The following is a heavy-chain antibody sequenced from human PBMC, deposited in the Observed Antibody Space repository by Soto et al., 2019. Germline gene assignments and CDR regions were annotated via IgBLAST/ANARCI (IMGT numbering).Heavy chain of an antibody. CDR1: GFTVSSNY. Sequence: PGGSLRLSCAASGFTVSSNYMSWVRQAPGKGLEWVSVIYSGGSTYYADSVKGRFTISRDNSKNTLYLQMNSLRAEDTAVYYCASTDSSSYGMDVWGQGTTVTVSS. V-gene: IGHV3-53*01. D-gene: IGHD6-13*01. J-gene: IGHJ6*02. CDR2: IYSGGST. CDR3: ASTDSSSYGMDV.